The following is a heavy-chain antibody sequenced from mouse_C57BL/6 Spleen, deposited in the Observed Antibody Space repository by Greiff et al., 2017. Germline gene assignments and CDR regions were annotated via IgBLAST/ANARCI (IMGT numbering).Heavy chain of an antibody. D-gene: IGHD2-5*01. Sequence: VQLQQPGAELVKPGASVKLSCKASGYTFTSYWMQWVKQRPGQGLEWIGEIDPSDSYTNYNQKFKGKATLTVDTSSSTAYMQFSSLTSEDSAVYYCGRRRRDYSNCGGYFDVWGTGTTVTVSS. CDR3: GRRRRDYSNCGGYFDV. V-gene: IGHV1-50*01. CDR2: IDPSDSYT. CDR1: GYTFTSYW. J-gene: IGHJ1*03.